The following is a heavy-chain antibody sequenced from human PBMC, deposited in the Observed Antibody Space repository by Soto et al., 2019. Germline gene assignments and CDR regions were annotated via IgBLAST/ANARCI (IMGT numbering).Heavy chain of an antibody. CDR2: IYYSGST. V-gene: IGHV4-31*03. J-gene: IGHJ4*02. D-gene: IGHD2-15*01. CDR1: GVSIISGGYY. Sequence: PSETLSLTCTVSGVSIISGGYYWSWIRQHPGKGLEWIGYIYYSGSTYYNPSLKSRVTISVDTSKNQFSLKLSSVTAADTAVYYCARRYGGNFDYWGQGTLVTVSS. CDR3: ARRYGGNFDY.